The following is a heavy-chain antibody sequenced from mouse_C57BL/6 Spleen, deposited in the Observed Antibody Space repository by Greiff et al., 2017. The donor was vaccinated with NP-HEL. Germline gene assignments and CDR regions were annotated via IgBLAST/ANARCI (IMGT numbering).Heavy chain of an antibody. CDR2: IDPSDSET. CDR3: ARVPDSSGYYYYAMDY. CDR1: GYTFTSYW. Sequence: QVQLQQPGAELVRPGSSVKLSCKASGYTFTSYWMHWVKQRPIQGLEWIGNIDPSDSETHYNQKFKDKATLTVDKSSSTAYMQLSSLTSEDSAVYYCARVPDSSGYYYYAMDYWGQGTSVTVSS. V-gene: IGHV1-52*01. J-gene: IGHJ4*01. D-gene: IGHD3-2*02.